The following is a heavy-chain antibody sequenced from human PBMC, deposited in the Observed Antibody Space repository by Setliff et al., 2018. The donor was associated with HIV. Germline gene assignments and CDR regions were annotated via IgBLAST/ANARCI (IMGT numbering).Heavy chain of an antibody. CDR1: GYNFATYY. D-gene: IGHD5-12*01. J-gene: IGHJ4*02. Sequence: PGESLKISCKTSGYNFATYYIAWVRQMPGKGPEWMGSVNPGDSSTKYNPSLQGQVTMSADKLINTAYLQWSSLKASDTAMYYCATRLLGYSGYDYWGQGTLVTVSS. CDR3: ATRLLGYSGYDY. V-gene: IGHV5-51*01. CDR2: VNPGDSST.